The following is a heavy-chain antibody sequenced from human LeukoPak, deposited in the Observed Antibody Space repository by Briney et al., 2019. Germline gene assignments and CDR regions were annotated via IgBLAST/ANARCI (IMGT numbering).Heavy chain of an antibody. CDR1: GGSFSGYY. CDR3: ARENYDYVWGSYRPKLDY. CDR2: INHSGST. D-gene: IGHD3-16*02. J-gene: IGHJ4*02. Sequence: SETLSLTCAVYGGSFSGYYWSWIRQPPGKGLEWIGEINHSGSTNYNPSLKSRVTISVDTSKSQFSLKLSSVTAADTAVYYCARENYDYVWGSYRPKLDYWGQGTLVTVSS. V-gene: IGHV4-34*01.